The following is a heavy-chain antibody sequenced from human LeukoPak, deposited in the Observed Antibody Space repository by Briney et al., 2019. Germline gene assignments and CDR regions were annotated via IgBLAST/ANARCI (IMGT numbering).Heavy chain of an antibody. CDR2: IRYDGSNK. J-gene: IGHJ4*02. CDR3: AHARASGYSYGFDY. V-gene: IGHV3-30*02. D-gene: IGHD5-18*01. Sequence: GGSLRLSCAASGFTFSSYGMHWVRQAPGKGLEWVAFIRYDGSNKYYADSVKGRFTISRDNSKNTLYLQMNSLRAEDTAVFYCAHARASGYSYGFDYWGQGTLVTVSS. CDR1: GFTFSSYG.